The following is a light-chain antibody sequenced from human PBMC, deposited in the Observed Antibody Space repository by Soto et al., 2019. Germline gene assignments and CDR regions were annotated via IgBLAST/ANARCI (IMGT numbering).Light chain of an antibody. CDR2: AAS. J-gene: IGKJ2*01. CDR1: QGISSY. CDR3: QQLNNYPPT. V-gene: IGKV1-9*01. Sequence: DIQLTQSPSFLAASVGDRVTITCRASQGISSYLAWYQQKPGKAPKLLIYAASTLQSGVPSRFSGSGSGTEFTLTITSLQPVDFATYYCQQLNNYPPTFGQGTKLEIK.